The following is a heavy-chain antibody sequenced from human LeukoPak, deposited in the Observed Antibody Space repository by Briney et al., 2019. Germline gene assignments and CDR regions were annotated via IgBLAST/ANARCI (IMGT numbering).Heavy chain of an antibody. CDR2: INYSGST. CDR1: GGSFSGYY. CDR3: ARQYGSGWYKGYFQY. Sequence: SETLSLTCGVNGGSFSGYYWSWIRQPPGKGLEWIGEINYSGSTKYNPSLKSRVTISVDTSKNQFSLKVTSVTAADTAVYYCARQYGSGWYKGYFQYWGQGTLVTVSS. V-gene: IGHV4-34*01. D-gene: IGHD6-19*01. J-gene: IGHJ1*01.